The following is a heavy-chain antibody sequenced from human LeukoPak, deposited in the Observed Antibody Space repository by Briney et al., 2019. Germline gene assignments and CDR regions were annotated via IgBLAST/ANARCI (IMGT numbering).Heavy chain of an antibody. Sequence: GESLNISCKGSGYSFTTYWIGWVRQMPGKGLEWMGIIYPGDSDTRYSPSFQGQVAISADKSISTAYLQWSSLKASDTAMYYCARRAGDSSGWYTSFDYWGQGTLVTVPS. V-gene: IGHV5-51*01. CDR3: ARRAGDSSGWYTSFDY. D-gene: IGHD6-19*01. CDR1: GYSFTTYW. J-gene: IGHJ4*02. CDR2: IYPGDSDT.